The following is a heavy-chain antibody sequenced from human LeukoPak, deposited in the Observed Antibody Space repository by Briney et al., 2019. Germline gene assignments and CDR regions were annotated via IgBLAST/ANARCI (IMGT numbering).Heavy chain of an antibody. D-gene: IGHD3-10*01. CDR3: ARDYYGSGSSLDY. V-gene: IGHV3-23*01. CDR2: ISGSGGST. CDR1: GFTFSSYA. J-gene: IGHJ4*02. Sequence: PGGSLRLSCAASGFTFSSYAMSWVRQAPGKGLEWVPAISGSGGSTYYADSVKGRFTISRDNSKNTLYLQMNSLRAEDTAVYYCARDYYGSGSSLDYWGQGTLVTVSS.